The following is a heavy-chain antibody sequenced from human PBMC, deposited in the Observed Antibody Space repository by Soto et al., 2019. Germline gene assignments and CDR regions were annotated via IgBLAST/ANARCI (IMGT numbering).Heavy chain of an antibody. CDR2: TYHSGNP. V-gene: IGHV4-30-2*01. D-gene: IGHD3-10*01. J-gene: IGHJ5*02. Sequence: SETLSLTCAVSGDTISTGGYSWAWIRQPPGKPLEWIGHTYHSGNPYYNPSLKSRVIISVDRSKNQFSLKLSSVTAADTAVYYCARHSWFGELGLDWFDPWGQGTLVTVSS. CDR3: ARHSWFGELGLDWFDP. CDR1: GDTISTGGYS.